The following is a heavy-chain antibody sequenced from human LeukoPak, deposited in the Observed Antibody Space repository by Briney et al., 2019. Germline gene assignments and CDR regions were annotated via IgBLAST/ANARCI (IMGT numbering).Heavy chain of an antibody. J-gene: IGHJ4*02. Sequence: ASVKVSCKASGYTFTSYYMHWVRQAPGQGLEWMGIINPSGGSTSYAQKFQGRVTMTRDMSTSTVYMELSSLRSDDTAVYYCAISGGYWAWAHWGQGTLVTVSS. CDR1: GYTFTSYY. CDR3: AISGGYWAWAH. CDR2: INPSGGST. D-gene: IGHD1-26*01. V-gene: IGHV1-46*01.